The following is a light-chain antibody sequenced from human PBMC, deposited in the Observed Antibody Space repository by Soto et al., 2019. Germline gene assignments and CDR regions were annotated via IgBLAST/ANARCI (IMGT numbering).Light chain of an antibody. Sequence: DIHMTQSPSSLSASVGHIFTITCRASQGIRNDLGWYQKKPGRAPKRLIYDASNLQSGVPSRLRGSGYGTELTITISSIKNEDFETYSCLQHYSSTWSFGQGTKVDIK. V-gene: IGKV1-17*01. CDR3: LQHYSSTWS. CDR1: QGIRND. CDR2: DAS. J-gene: IGKJ1*01.